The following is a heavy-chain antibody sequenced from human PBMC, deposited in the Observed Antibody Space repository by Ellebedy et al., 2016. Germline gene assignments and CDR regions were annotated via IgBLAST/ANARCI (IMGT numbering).Heavy chain of an antibody. CDR3: ATVVSVYSSGGFGPFDY. V-gene: IGHV1-24*01. D-gene: IGHD6-19*01. CDR2: FDPEDGET. Sequence: ASVKVSCKVSGYTLTELSMHWVRQAPGKGLEWMGGFDPEDGETIYAQKFQGRVTMTEDTSTDTAYMELSSLRSEDTAVYYCATVVSVYSSGGFGPFDYWGQGTLVIVSS. CDR1: GYTLTELS. J-gene: IGHJ4*02.